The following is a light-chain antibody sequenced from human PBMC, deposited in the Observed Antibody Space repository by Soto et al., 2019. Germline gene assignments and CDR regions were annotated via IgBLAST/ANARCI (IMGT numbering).Light chain of an antibody. CDR2: DVS. CDR1: SRDVGGYNY. Sequence: QSVLTQPASVSGSPGQSITISCTGTSRDVGGYNYVSWYQQHPGKAPKLMIYDVSNRPSGVSNRFSGSKSGNTASLTISGLQAEDEADYYCSEYTSSSTHVFGTGTKVTVL. V-gene: IGLV2-14*01. J-gene: IGLJ1*01. CDR3: SEYTSSSTHV.